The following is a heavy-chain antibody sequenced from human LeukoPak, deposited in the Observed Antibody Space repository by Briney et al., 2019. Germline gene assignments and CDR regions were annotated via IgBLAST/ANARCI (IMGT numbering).Heavy chain of an antibody. CDR1: GDPTTKTNW. D-gene: IGHD4-23*01. Sequence: SETLSLTCTVSGDPTTKTNWWGWVRQPPGRGLQWVGQIYDGGSTDYNPSLKSRVSISMDKSKNQFSLRLTSVTAADTAVYYCARLNDYGGHLDYWGQGTLVTVSS. V-gene: IGHV4-4*02. CDR3: ARLNDYGGHLDY. J-gene: IGHJ4*02. CDR2: IYDGGST.